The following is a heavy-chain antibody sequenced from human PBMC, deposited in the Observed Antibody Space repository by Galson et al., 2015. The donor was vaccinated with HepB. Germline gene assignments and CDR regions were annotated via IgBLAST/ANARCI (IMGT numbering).Heavy chain of an antibody. D-gene: IGHD4-17*01. Sequence: SCKASGYTFTSYAMHWVRQAPGQRLEWMGWINAGNGNTKYSQKFQGRVTITRDTSASTAYMELSSLRSEDTAVYYCARSVGLDYGDETTSFDYWGQGTLVTVSS. CDR3: ARSVGLDYGDETTSFDY. J-gene: IGHJ4*02. CDR2: INAGNGNT. V-gene: IGHV1-3*01. CDR1: GYTFTSYA.